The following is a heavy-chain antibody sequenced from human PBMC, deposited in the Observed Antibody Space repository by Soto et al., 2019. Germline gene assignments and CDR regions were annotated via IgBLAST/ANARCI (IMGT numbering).Heavy chain of an antibody. D-gene: IGHD3-16*01. CDR1: KFTFSNYD. Sequence: QVQLVESGGGVVQPGGSLRLSCVASKFTFSNYDMHWVRQAPGKGLEWVALISYEGSTKYYADSVEGRFTISRDNSKNPLYLQMNSLRPEDTAVYYCAKPVWEKTVTLIHFDFWGLGALVTVSS. CDR3: AKPVWEKTVTLIHFDF. J-gene: IGHJ4*02. V-gene: IGHV3-30*18. CDR2: ISYEGSTK.